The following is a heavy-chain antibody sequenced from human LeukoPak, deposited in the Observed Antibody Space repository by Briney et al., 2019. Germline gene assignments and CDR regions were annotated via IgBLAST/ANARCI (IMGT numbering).Heavy chain of an antibody. CDR2: ISYDGSNK. D-gene: IGHD5-12*01. V-gene: IGHV3-30-3*01. CDR3: ATAIVATTPNSYGMDV. J-gene: IGHJ6*02. CDR1: GFTFSSYA. Sequence: GRSLRLSCAASGFTFSSYAMHWVRQAPGKGLEWVAVISYDGSNKYYADSVKGRFTISRDNSKNTLYLQMNSMSAEDTDVYYCATAIVATTPNSYGMDVWGQGTTVTVSS.